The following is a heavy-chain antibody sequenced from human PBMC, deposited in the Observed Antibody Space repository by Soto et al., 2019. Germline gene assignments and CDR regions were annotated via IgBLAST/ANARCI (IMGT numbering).Heavy chain of an antibody. J-gene: IGHJ3*02. CDR3: ERGYYDSSGYHDAFDI. CDR2: ISYDGSNK. D-gene: IGHD3-22*01. CDR1: GFTFSSYA. V-gene: IGHV3-30-3*01. Sequence: GGSLRLSCAASGFTFSSYAMHWVRQAPGKGLEWVAVISYDGSNKYYADSVEGRFTISRDNSKNTLYLQMNSLRAEETAVYYCERGYYDSSGYHDAFDIWGPGTMVTVSS.